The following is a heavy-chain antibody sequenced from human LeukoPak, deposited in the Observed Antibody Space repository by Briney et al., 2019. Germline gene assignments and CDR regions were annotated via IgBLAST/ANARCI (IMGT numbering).Heavy chain of an antibody. CDR2: ICGSGDNT. D-gene: IGHD3-10*01. J-gene: IGHJ5*02. CDR1: GFTFSSYG. V-gene: IGHV3-23*01. CDR3: VKVMSRSYDA. Sequence: GGSLRLSCVASGFTFSSYGMIWVRQTPGKGREWVSGICGSGDNTYYAEFVQGRFTVSRDNSKNTLILQMNSLRAEDTAVYYCVKVMSRSYDAWGQGTLVTVSS.